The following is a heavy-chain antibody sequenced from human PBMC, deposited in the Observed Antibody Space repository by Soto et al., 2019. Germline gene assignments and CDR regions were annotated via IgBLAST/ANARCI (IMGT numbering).Heavy chain of an antibody. CDR2: MTGDGRTT. Sequence: XGSLRLSCSASGFTFGDYWMHWVRQPPGKGPEWVSRMTGDGRTTQYADSVKGRFTASRDNAKSTLYLQMNSLRAEDTAVYYCATAEVDYWGPGTLVTVSS. CDR1: GFTFGDYW. V-gene: IGHV3-74*03. CDR3: ATAEVDY. J-gene: IGHJ4*02.